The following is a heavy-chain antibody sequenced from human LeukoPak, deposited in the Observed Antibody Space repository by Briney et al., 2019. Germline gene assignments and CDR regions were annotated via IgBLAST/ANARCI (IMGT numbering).Heavy chain of an antibody. J-gene: IGHJ6*02. CDR1: GYTFTSYG. V-gene: IGHV1-18*01. CDR3: ARDNSSRITIFGVVIPYYYYGMDV. D-gene: IGHD3-3*01. Sequence: GASVKVSCKASGYTFTSYGISWVRQAPGQGLEWMGWISAYNGNTNYAQKLQGRVTMTTDTSTSTAYMELRSLRSDDTAVYYCARDNSSRITIFGVVIPYYYYGMDVWGQGTTVTVSS. CDR2: ISAYNGNT.